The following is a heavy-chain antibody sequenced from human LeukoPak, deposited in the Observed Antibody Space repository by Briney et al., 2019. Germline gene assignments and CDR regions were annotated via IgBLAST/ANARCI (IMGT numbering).Heavy chain of an antibody. J-gene: IGHJ4*02. Sequence: GGALRLSCAASGFTFSNFAMTWVRQAPGKGLEWVSSIVGSSSTYYADSLKGRFTISRDNAKNSLYLQMNSLRAEDTAVYYCARIGAGSSRDYWGQGTLVTVSS. CDR3: ARIGAGSSRDY. D-gene: IGHD6-13*01. V-gene: IGHV3-21*01. CDR2: IVGSSST. CDR1: GFTFSNFA.